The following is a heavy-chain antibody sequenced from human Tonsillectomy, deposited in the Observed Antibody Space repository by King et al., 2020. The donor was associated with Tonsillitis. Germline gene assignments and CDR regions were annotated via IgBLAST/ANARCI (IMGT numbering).Heavy chain of an antibody. CDR1: GYTFTGYY. V-gene: IGHV1-2*02. Sequence: QLVQSGADVKKPGASVKVSCKASGYTFTGYYLHWVRQAPGQGLEWMGWINPNSGGTNYAQKCQGRVTMIRDTSISTAYMELSRLRSDDTAVYYCAKGRMETSLDNWGQGTLVTVSS. CDR3: AKGRMETSLDN. D-gene: IGHD1-1*01. J-gene: IGHJ4*02. CDR2: INPNSGGT.